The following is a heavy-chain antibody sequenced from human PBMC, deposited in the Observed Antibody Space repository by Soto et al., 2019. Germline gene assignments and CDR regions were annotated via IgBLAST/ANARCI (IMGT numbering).Heavy chain of an antibody. CDR2: ISRNSGDM. V-gene: IGHV3-11*03. Sequence: PGGSLRLSCAASGFTFSDYYMSWIRQAPGKGLEWVSGISRNSGDMDVADSVKGRFSSSRDNAKNSAYLQMNSLRTEDTALYYCARRWKGLVRTFDIWGQGTMVTVS. J-gene: IGHJ3*02. D-gene: IGHD6-19*01. CDR3: ARRWKGLVRTFDI. CDR1: GFTFSDYY.